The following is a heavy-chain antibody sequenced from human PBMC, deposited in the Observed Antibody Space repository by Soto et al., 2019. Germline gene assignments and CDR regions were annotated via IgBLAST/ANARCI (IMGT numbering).Heavy chain of an antibody. J-gene: IGHJ6*02. CDR1: GGSISSGGYY. D-gene: IGHD2-15*01. V-gene: IGHV4-31*03. CDR2: IYYSGST. Sequence: SETLSLTCTVSGGSISSGGYYWSWIRQHPGKGLEWIGYIYYSGSTYYNPSLKSRVTISVDTSKNQFSLKLSSVTAADTAVYYCARSGLVANYYYGMDLWGQGTTVTVSS. CDR3: ARSGLVANYYYGMDL.